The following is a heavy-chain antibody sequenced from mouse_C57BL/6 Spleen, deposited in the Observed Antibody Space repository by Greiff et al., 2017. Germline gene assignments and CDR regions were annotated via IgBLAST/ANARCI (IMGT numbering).Heavy chain of an antibody. D-gene: IGHD2-4*01. CDR3: ARHEGLPNAMDY. V-gene: IGHV5-9*01. Sequence: EVMLVESGGGLVKPGGSLKLSCAASGFTFSSYTMSWVRQTPEKRLEWVATISGGGGNTYYPDSVKGRFTISRDNAKNTLYLQMSSLRSEDTALYYCARHEGLPNAMDYWGQGTSGTVSS. CDR1: GFTFSSYT. J-gene: IGHJ4*01. CDR2: ISGGGGNT.